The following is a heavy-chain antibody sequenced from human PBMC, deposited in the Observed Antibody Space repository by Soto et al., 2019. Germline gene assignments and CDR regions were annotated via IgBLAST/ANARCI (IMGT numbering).Heavy chain of an antibody. V-gene: IGHV3-11*01. CDR1: GFTFSDHA. CDR2: ISSLGTTI. J-gene: IGHJ4*02. CDR3: ARAGRFCGAGSCYFDY. D-gene: IGHD2-15*01. Sequence: PVGSLRLSCAASGFTFSDHAMTWVRQAPGKGLKWVSSISSLGTTINYAESVMGRFTVSRDNAKNSLFLQMNSLSAEDTAVYYCARAGRFCGAGSCYFDYWGQGTLVTVSS.